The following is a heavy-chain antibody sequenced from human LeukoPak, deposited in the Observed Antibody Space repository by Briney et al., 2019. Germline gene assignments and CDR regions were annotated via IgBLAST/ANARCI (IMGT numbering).Heavy chain of an antibody. Sequence: GGSLRLSCAASGFTFSSYAMSWVRQAPGKGLEWVSAISGSGGSTYYADSVKGRFTISRDNANHSLYLQMNSLRVEDTAVYYCARDPEDYFDYWGQGTLVTVSS. CDR3: ARDPEDYFDY. V-gene: IGHV3-23*01. J-gene: IGHJ4*02. CDR2: ISGSGGST. CDR1: GFTFSSYA.